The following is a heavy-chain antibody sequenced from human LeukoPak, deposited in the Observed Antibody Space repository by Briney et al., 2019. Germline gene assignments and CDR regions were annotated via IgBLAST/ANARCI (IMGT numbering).Heavy chain of an antibody. V-gene: IGHV1-18*01. CDR1: GYTYTSYG. Sequence: ASVKVSCKASGYTYTSYGISWVRQAPGQGLEWMGWIRVYNGDTHYAQKFQGRVTMTTETSTSTAYMELRSLRSDDTAVYYCARRGGKNYGDYVVYDKYMDVWGTGTTVTVSS. CDR3: ARRGGKNYGDYVVYDKYMDV. D-gene: IGHD4-17*01. CDR2: IRVYNGDT. J-gene: IGHJ6*03.